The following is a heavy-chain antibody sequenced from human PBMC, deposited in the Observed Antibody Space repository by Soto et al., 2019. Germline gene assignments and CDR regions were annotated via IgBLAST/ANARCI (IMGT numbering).Heavy chain of an antibody. D-gene: IGHD2-15*01. CDR3: ARVFYTGVVAAIDY. J-gene: IGHJ4*02. Sequence: PSETLSLTCTVSGGSISSYYWSWIRQPPGKGLEWIGYIYYSGSTNYNPSLKSRVTISVDTSKNQFSLKLSSVTAADTAVYYCARVFYTGVVAAIDYWGQGTLVTVSS. CDR1: GGSISSYY. CDR2: IYYSGST. V-gene: IGHV4-59*01.